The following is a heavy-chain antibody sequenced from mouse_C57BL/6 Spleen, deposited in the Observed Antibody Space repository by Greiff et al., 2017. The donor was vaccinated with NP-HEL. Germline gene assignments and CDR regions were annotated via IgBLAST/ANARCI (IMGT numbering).Heavy chain of an antibody. J-gene: IGHJ1*03. Sequence: QVQLKQSGAELVKPGASVKISCKASGYAFSSYWMNWVKQRPGKGLEWIGQIYPGDGDTNYNGKFKGKATLTADKSSSTAYMQLSSLTSEDSAVYFCARWVPRYWYFDVWGTGTTVTVSS. CDR2: IYPGDGDT. V-gene: IGHV1-80*01. CDR1: GYAFSSYW. CDR3: ARWVPRYWYFDV.